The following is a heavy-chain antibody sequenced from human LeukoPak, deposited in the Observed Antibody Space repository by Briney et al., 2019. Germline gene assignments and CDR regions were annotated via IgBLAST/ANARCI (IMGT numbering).Heavy chain of an antibody. V-gene: IGHV3-21*01. D-gene: IGHD3-22*01. J-gene: IGHJ4*02. CDR1: GFTFSSYS. CDR2: ISSSSNYI. Sequence: GGSLRLSCAASGFTFSSYSMNWVRQAPGKGLEWVSSISSSSNYIYYADSVKGRFTISRDNAKNSLYLQMNSLRAEDTAVYYCARVGYYDSSGFDYWGQGTLVTVSP. CDR3: ARVGYYDSSGFDY.